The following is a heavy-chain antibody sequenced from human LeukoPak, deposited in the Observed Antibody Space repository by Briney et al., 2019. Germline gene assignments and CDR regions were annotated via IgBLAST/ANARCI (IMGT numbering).Heavy chain of an antibody. CDR3: ARDQVGPGSYSESFDY. Sequence: PGRSLRLSCAASGFTFSSYGMHWVRQAPGKGPEWVAVIWYDGSNKYYADSVKGRFTISRDNSKNTLYLQMNSLRAEDTAVYYCARDQVGPGSYSESFDYWGQGTLVTVSS. CDR2: IWYDGSNK. J-gene: IGHJ4*02. D-gene: IGHD3-10*01. CDR1: GFTFSSYG. V-gene: IGHV3-33*01.